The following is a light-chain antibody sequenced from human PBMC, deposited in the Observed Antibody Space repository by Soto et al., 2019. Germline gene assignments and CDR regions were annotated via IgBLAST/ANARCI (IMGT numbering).Light chain of an antibody. Sequence: DIQMTQSPYTLSASVGDRVTITCRASQHINTWLAWYQQKSGKAPNLLMYDASSLESGVPSRFSGSSSGTEFTLTISSVQPGDFATYYCQQYHSYPYTFGQGTKLEIK. CDR3: QQYHSYPYT. J-gene: IGKJ2*01. V-gene: IGKV1-5*01. CDR1: QHINTW. CDR2: DAS.